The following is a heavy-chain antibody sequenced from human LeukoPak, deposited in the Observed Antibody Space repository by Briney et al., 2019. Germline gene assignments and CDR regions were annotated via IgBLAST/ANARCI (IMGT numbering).Heavy chain of an antibody. CDR2: FSNGGGIT. CDR1: GLPFSSSA. D-gene: IGHD3-10*01. Sequence: GGSLRLSCAASGLPFSSSAMNWVRQPPGKGLEWVSGFSNGGGITYYADSVKGRFTISRDNSKNTVFLQMNSLRAEDTAVYYCAKQKRPNYYGPGSPKIWGQGTLVTVSS. V-gene: IGHV3-23*01. CDR3: AKQKRPNYYGPGSPKI. J-gene: IGHJ4*02.